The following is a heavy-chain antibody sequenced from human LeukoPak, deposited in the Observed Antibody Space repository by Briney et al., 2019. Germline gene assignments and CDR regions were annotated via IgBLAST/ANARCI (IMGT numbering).Heavy chain of an antibody. CDR2: IYTSGST. D-gene: IGHD2-2*01. CDR3: ARSNIVVVPAAYDY. J-gene: IGHJ4*02. CDR1: GGSISSGSYY. Sequence: SQTLSLTCTVSGGSISSGSYYWSWIRQPVGKGLEWIGRIYTSGSTNYNPSLKSRVTISVDTSKNQFSLKLSSVTAADTAVYYCARSNIVVVPAAYDYWGQGTLVTVSS. V-gene: IGHV4-61*02.